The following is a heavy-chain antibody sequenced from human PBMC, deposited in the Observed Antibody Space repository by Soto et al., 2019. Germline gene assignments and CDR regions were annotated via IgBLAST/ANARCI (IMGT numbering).Heavy chain of an antibody. CDR3: AREMQWLVLYYFDY. CDR1: GYTFTGYY. D-gene: IGHD6-19*01. Sequence: GASVKVSCKASGYTFTGYYMHWVRQAPGQGLEWMGWINPNSGGTNYAQKFQGRVTMTRDTSISTAYMELSRLRSDDTAVYYCAREMQWLVLYYFDYWGQGTMVTVYS. V-gene: IGHV1-2*02. J-gene: IGHJ4*02. CDR2: INPNSGGT.